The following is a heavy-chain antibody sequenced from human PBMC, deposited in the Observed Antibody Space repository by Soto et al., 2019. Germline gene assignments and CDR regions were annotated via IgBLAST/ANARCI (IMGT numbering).Heavy chain of an antibody. CDR1: GFTFSDYA. CDR3: AKGGRQWLVTSDFNY. CDR2: VSHDGKNT. V-gene: IGHV3-30*18. J-gene: IGHJ4*02. Sequence: VQLVESGGGVGQPGRSLRLSCAASGFTFSDYAMHWVRQAPGKGLEWVAVVSHDGKNTHYADSVKGRFTISRDSSKNTVSLEMTSLRAEYTAVYYCAKGGRQWLVTSDFNYWGQGALVTVSS. D-gene: IGHD6-19*01.